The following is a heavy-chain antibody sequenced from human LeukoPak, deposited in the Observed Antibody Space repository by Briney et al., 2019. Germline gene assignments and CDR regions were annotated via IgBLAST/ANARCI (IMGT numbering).Heavy chain of an antibody. V-gene: IGHV3-30*18. CDR3: AKGGAYYDFIFDP. CDR2: ISHDGSDK. Sequence: PGRSLRLSCAASGFTFSSYGMHWVRQAPGKGLEWVAVISHDGSDKYYADSVKGRFTISRDNSKNTLYLQMNSLRAEDTAVFYCAKGGAYYDFIFDPWGQGTLVTVSS. J-gene: IGHJ5*02. D-gene: IGHD3-3*01. CDR1: GFTFSSYG.